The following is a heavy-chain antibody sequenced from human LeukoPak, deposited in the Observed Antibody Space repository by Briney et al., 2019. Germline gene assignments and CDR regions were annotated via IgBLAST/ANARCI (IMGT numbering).Heavy chain of an antibody. J-gene: IGHJ4*02. CDR1: GGSISSSSYY. Sequence: PSETLSLTCTVSGGSISSSSYYWGWIRQPPGKGLEWIGEIYHSGSTNYNPSLKSRVTISVDKSKNQFSLRLSSVTAADTAVYYCARCSLYGVTGYFDYWGQGTLVTVSS. CDR2: IYHSGST. CDR3: ARCSLYGVTGYFDY. V-gene: IGHV4-39*07. D-gene: IGHD4-17*01.